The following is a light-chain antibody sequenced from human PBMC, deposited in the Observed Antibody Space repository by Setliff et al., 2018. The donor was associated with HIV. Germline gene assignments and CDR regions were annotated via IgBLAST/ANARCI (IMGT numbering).Light chain of an antibody. CDR3: SSYAGSNRV. J-gene: IGLJ1*01. CDR1: ISDVGGYPY. Sequence: QSALTQPPSASGSPGQSVTISCTGTISDVGGYPYVSWYQQHPGKAPKLMIFEVSERPLGVPDRFSGSKSGNTASLTVSGLQAEDEADYYCSSYAGSNRVFGTGTKVTV. V-gene: IGLV2-8*01. CDR2: EVS.